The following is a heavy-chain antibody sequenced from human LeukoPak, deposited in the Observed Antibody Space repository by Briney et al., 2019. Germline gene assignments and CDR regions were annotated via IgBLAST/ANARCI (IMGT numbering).Heavy chain of an antibody. V-gene: IGHV6-1*01. D-gene: IGHD6-19*01. J-gene: IGHJ4*02. CDR3: ARDLGNSGWYTFDY. CDR1: GDGVSSNNGA. CDR2: TYYRSRWYD. Sequence: SQTLSLTCAISGDGVSSNNGAWNWIWQSPSRGLEWLGRTYYRSRWYDDYAGSMKGRVSISPDTSKNQFSLHLNSVTPEDTAVYYCARDLGNSGWYTFDYWGQGTLVTVSS.